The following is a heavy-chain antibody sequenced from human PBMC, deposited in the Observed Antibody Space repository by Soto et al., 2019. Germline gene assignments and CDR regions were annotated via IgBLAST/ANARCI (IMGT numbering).Heavy chain of an antibody. Sequence: QVQLVQSGAEVKKPGSSVKVSCKASGGTFSSYAISWVRQAPGQGLEWMGGIIPIFGTANYAQKFQGRVTITADESTSTAYMELSSLRSEDTAVYYCARGEPPPANDFWSGYRLYAMDVWGQGTTVTVSS. D-gene: IGHD3-3*01. CDR1: GGTFSSYA. V-gene: IGHV1-69*01. CDR3: ARGEPPPANDFWSGYRLYAMDV. CDR2: IIPIFGTA. J-gene: IGHJ6*02.